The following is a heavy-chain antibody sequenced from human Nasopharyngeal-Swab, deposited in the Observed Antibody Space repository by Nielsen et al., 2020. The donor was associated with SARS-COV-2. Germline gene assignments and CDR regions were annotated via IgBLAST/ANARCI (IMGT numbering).Heavy chain of an antibody. V-gene: IGHV4-39*07. CDR2: IYYSGST. CDR3: VGSSWYGDYYYYYGMDA. CDR1: GGSISSSSYY. D-gene: IGHD6-13*01. Sequence: SETLSLTCTVSGGSISSSSYYWGWIRQPPGKGLEWIGSIYYSGSTYYNPSLKSRVTISVDTSKNQFSLKLSSVTAADTAVYYCVGSSWYGDYYYYYGMDAWGQGTTVTVSS. J-gene: IGHJ6*02.